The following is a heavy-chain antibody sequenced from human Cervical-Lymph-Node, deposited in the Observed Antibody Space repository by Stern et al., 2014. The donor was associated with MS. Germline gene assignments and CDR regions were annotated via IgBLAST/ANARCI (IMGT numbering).Heavy chain of an antibody. CDR1: GYTFTAYY. CDR3: ARDQYFQTYDSSGHHWFDP. V-gene: IGHV1-2*06. J-gene: IGHJ5*02. D-gene: IGHD3-22*01. CDR2: LNPNSGGT. Sequence: QVQLGQSGAEVMKPGASVKVSCKASGYTFTAYYMHWVRQAPGQGLEWMGRLNPNSGGTNYAPKFQGRVTMTRDTSISTAYMELSRLRSDDTAVYYCARDQYFQTYDSSGHHWFDPWGQGTLVTVSS.